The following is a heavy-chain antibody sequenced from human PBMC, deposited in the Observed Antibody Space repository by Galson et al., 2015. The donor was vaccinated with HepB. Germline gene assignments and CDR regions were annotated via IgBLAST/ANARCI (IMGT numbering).Heavy chain of an antibody. CDR3: ARAGGLVGATRPSKAKTYYFDY. V-gene: IGHV3-23*01. D-gene: IGHD1-26*01. CDR2: ISGSGGSK. Sequence: SLRLSCAASGFTFSSYAMSWVRQAPGKGLEWVSAISGSGGSKYYADSVKGQFTISGDNSKNTLYLQMNSLRAEDTAVYYCARAGGLVGATRPSKAKTYYFDYWGQGTLVTVSS. CDR1: GFTFSSYA. J-gene: IGHJ4*02.